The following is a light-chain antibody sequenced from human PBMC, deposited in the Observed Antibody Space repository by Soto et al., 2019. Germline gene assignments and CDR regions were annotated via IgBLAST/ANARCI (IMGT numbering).Light chain of an antibody. CDR2: DAS. Sequence: EIVLTQSPATLSLSPGERATLSCRASQSVGNFLAWYQQKPDQAPRLLVYDASNRATDVPARFSGSGSGTDFTLTISSLEPEDLAVYYCQQRGNWPPATFGQGTKVEIK. CDR1: QSVGNF. J-gene: IGKJ1*01. V-gene: IGKV3-11*01. CDR3: QQRGNWPPAT.